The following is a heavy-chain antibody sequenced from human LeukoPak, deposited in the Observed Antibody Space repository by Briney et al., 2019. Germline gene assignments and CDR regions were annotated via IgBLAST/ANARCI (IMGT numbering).Heavy chain of an antibody. CDR1: GGSVSSGSYY. J-gene: IGHJ4*02. CDR2: IYYSGST. CDR3: ARMYYYGSGSYYTLIDY. V-gene: IGHV4-61*01. Sequence: PSETLSLTCTVSGGSVSSGSYYWSWIRQPPGKGLEWIGYIYYSGSTNYNPSLKSRVTISVDTSKNQFSLKLSSVTAADTAVYYCARMYYYGSGSYYTLIDYWGLGTLVTVSS. D-gene: IGHD3-10*01.